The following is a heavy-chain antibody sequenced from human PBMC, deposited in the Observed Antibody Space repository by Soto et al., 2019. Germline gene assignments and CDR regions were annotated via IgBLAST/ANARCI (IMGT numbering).Heavy chain of an antibody. CDR2: TYYRSKWYN. D-gene: IGHD2-2*01. J-gene: IGHJ6*03. V-gene: IGHV6-1*01. Sequence: SPTLSLTCAISGDSVSSNSAAWNWIRQSPSRGLEWLGRTYYRSKWYNDYAVSVKSRITINPDTSKNQFSLQLNSVTPEDTAVYYCARDRYQIVVVPAETIGTYYYYYMDVWGKGTTVTVSS. CDR3: ARDRYQIVVVPAETIGTYYYYYMDV. CDR1: GDSVSSNSAA.